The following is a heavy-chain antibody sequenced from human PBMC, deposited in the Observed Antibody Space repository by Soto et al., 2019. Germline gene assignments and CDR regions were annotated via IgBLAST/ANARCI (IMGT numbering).Heavy chain of an antibody. CDR3: AREWYMSYYGMDV. Sequence: QVQLVESGGGVVQPGRSLRLSCAASGFTFSSYAMHWVRQAPGKGLEWVAVISYDGSNKYYADSVKGRFTISRDNSKNTLYLQMNSLRAEDTAVYYCAREWYMSYYGMDVWGQGTTVTVSS. D-gene: IGHD1-1*01. J-gene: IGHJ6*02. CDR1: GFTFSSYA. V-gene: IGHV3-30-3*01. CDR2: ISYDGSNK.